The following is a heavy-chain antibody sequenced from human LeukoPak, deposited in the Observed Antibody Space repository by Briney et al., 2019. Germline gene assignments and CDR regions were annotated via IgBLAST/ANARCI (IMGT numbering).Heavy chain of an antibody. Sequence: NPGGSLRLSCAASGFTFSSYSMNWVRQAPGKGLEWVSSISSSSSYIYYADSVKGRFTTSRDNAKNSLYLQMNSLRAEDTAVCYCARDRITGTFDYWGQGTLVTVSS. J-gene: IGHJ4*02. CDR3: ARDRITGTFDY. CDR1: GFTFSSYS. D-gene: IGHD1-20*01. CDR2: ISSSSSYI. V-gene: IGHV3-21*01.